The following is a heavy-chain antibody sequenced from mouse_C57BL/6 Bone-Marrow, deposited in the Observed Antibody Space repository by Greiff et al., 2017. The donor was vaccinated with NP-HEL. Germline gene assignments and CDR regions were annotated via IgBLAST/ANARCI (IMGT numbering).Heavy chain of an antibody. D-gene: IGHD2-12*01. CDR2: ISSGGSYT. Sequence: EVKVVESGGDLVKPGGSLKLSCAASGFTFSSYGMSWVRQTPDKRLEWVATISSGGSYTYYPDSVTGRFTISRDNAKNTLYLQMSSLKSEDTAMYYCARGHSSWFAYWGQGTLVTVSA. CDR1: GFTFSSYG. J-gene: IGHJ3*01. V-gene: IGHV5-6*01. CDR3: ARGHSSWFAY.